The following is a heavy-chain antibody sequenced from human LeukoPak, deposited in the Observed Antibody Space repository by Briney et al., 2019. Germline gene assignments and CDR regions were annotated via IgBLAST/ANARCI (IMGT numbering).Heavy chain of an antibody. V-gene: IGHV4-31*03. CDR3: ARERFNSNSKYYYDSSGPYYFDY. J-gene: IGHJ4*02. D-gene: IGHD3-22*01. CDR2: IYYSGST. CDR1: GGSISSGGYS. Sequence: SETLSLTCTVSGGSISSGGYSWSWIRQHPGKGLEWIGYIYYSGSTYYNPSLKSRVTISVDTSKNQFSLKLSSVTAADTAVYYCARERFNSNSKYYYDSSGPYYFDYWGQGTLVTVSS.